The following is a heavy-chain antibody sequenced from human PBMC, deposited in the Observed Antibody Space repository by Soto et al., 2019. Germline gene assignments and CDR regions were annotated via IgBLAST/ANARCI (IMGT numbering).Heavy chain of an antibody. D-gene: IGHD6-19*01. CDR2: VSYSGST. CDR1: GGSISTYY. J-gene: IGHJ5*02. V-gene: IGHV4-59*01. Sequence: PSETLSLTCIVSGGSISTYYWSWIRQPPGRGLEWIGYVSYSGSTNYNPSLRSRVTISVDTSKDQFSLKLNSVTAADTAVYYCARDYSSGWDNWFDPWGQGTLVTVSS. CDR3: ARDYSSGWDNWFDP.